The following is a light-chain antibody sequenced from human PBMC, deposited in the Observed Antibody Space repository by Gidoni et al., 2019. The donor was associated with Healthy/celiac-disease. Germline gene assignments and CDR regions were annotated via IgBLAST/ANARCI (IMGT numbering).Light chain of an antibody. CDR3: AAWDDSLNGWV. V-gene: IGLV1-44*01. Sequence: SVLPPPPSASGTPGQRVTISCSGSSSNIGSNTVNWYQQRPGTAPKLLIYSNNQRPSGAPDRFSGSKSGTSASLAISGLQSEDEADYYCAAWDDSLNGWVFGGGTKLTVL. J-gene: IGLJ3*02. CDR2: SNN. CDR1: SSNIGSNT.